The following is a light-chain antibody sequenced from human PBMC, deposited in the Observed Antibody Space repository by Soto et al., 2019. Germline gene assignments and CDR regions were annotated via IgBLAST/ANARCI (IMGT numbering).Light chain of an antibody. CDR2: GAS. CDR1: QSVRSSF. CDR3: QQYGGSPRIT. V-gene: IGKV3-20*01. J-gene: IGKJ5*01. Sequence: EIVMTQSSATLSVSPGERATLSCRASQSVRSSFLAWYQQRPGQPPRLLIYGASNRATGIPDRFSGSGSGTDFTLIINRLEPEDVAIYYCQQYGGSPRITFGQGTRLEIK.